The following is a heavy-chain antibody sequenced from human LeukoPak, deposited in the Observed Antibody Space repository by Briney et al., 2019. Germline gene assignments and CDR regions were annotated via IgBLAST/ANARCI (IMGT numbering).Heavy chain of an antibody. D-gene: IGHD5-18*01. Sequence: ASVKVSCQASGYTFTGYYMHWVRQAPGQGLAWMGWINPNSGGTNYAQKFQGRVTMTRDASISTAYMELSRLRSDDTAVYSCARWLWLATDGDKYYFDYWGQGTLVTVSS. CDR1: GYTFTGYY. CDR2: INPNSGGT. J-gene: IGHJ4*02. V-gene: IGHV1-2*02. CDR3: ARWLWLATDGDKYYFDY.